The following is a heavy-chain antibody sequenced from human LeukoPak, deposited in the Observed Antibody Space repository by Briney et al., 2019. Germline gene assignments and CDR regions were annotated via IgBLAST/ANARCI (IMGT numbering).Heavy chain of an antibody. Sequence: GRSLRLSCAASGFTFSSYAMHWVRQAPGKGLEWVAVISYDGSNKYYADSVKGRFTISRDNSKNTLYLQISSLRAEDTAVYYCARPAEPFIAAAGKIRPKYFFHWGQGTLVTVSS. CDR2: ISYDGSNK. J-gene: IGHJ1*01. V-gene: IGHV3-30-3*01. CDR1: GFTFSSYA. CDR3: ARPAEPFIAAAGKIRPKYFFH. D-gene: IGHD6-13*01.